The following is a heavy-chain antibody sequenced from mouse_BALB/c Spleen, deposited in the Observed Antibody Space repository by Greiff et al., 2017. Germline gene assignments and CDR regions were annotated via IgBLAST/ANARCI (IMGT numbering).Heavy chain of an antibody. V-gene: IGHV5-6-5*01. CDR2: ISSGGST. CDR1: GFTFSSYA. J-gene: IGHJ4*01. CDR3: ARGEDYDYGKDY. Sequence: EVHLVESGGGLVKPGGSLKLSCAASGFTFSSYAMSWVRQTPEKRLEWVASISSGGSTYYPDSVKGRFTISRDNARNILYLQMSSLRSEDTAMYYCARGEDYDYGKDYWGQGTSVTVSS. D-gene: IGHD2-4*01.